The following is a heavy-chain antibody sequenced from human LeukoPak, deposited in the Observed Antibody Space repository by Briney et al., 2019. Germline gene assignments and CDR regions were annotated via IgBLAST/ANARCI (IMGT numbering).Heavy chain of an antibody. CDR2: ISGSGGST. V-gene: IGHV3-23*01. Sequence: GGSLRLSCAASGFTFSSYAMSLVRQAPGKGLEWVSAISGSGGSTYYADSVKGRFTISRDNSKNTLYLQMNSLRAEDTAVYYCAKCGYSSSWAGPRDAFDIWGQGTMVTVSS. D-gene: IGHD6-13*01. CDR1: GFTFSSYA. J-gene: IGHJ3*02. CDR3: AKCGYSSSWAGPRDAFDI.